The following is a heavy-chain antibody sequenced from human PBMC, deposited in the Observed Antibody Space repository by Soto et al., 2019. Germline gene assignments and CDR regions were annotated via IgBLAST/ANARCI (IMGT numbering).Heavy chain of an antibody. D-gene: IGHD3-16*01. CDR1: GFSFSSYS. CDR3: ARDRLPFTSPDIFDY. Sequence: GGSLILYCATSGFSFSSYSMNLVRQAPGKGLEWVSSISSSSSYIYYADSVKGRFTISRDNAKNSLYLKMNSLRAEDTAVYYCARDRLPFTSPDIFDYCGRASLFTVSA. CDR2: ISSSSSYI. J-gene: IGHJ4*02. V-gene: IGHV3-21*01.